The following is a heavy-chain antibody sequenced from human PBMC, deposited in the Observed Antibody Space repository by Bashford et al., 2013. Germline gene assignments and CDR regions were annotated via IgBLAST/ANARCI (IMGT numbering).Heavy chain of an antibody. V-gene: IGHV4-59*01. CDR3: ARGEYYDILTGYPYWYFDL. Sequence: SVDPVPHLALSLVAPSVVTTELDPAAPRKGLEWIGYIYYMGAPTTTLPSKSRVTISVDTSKNQFSLKLSSVTAADTAVYYCARGEYYDILTGYPYWYFDLWGRGTLVTVSS. CDR2: IYYMGAP. D-gene: IGHD3-9*01. J-gene: IGHJ2*01. CDR1: VAPSVVTT.